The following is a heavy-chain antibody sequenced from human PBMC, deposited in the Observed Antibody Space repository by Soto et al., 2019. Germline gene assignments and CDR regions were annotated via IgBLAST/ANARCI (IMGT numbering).Heavy chain of an antibody. D-gene: IGHD6-6*01. CDR1: GFTFSSYS. CDR2: ISSSSSYI. V-gene: IGHV3-21*01. CDR3: ARDITYSSSSPRYYFDY. Sequence: EVQLVESGGGLVKPGGSLRLSCAASGFTFSSYSMNWVRQAPGKGLEWVSSISSSSSYIYYADSVKGRFTISRDNAKNSLYLQMNSLRAEDTAVYYCARDITYSSSSPRYYFDYWGQGTLVTVSS. J-gene: IGHJ4*02.